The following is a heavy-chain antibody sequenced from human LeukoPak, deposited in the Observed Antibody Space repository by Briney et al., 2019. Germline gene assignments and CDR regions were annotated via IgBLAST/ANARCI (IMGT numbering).Heavy chain of an antibody. D-gene: IGHD3-3*01. V-gene: IGHV1-69*04. CDR3: ARDLGYDFWSGYSKHYYYGMDV. CDR2: IIPILGIA. CDR1: GGTFSSYA. J-gene: IGHJ6*02. Sequence: SVKVSCKASGGTFSSYAISWVRQAPGQGLEWMGRIIPILGIANYAQKFQGRVTITADKSTSTAYMELGSLRSEDTAVYYCARDLGYDFWSGYSKHYYYGMDVWGQGTTVTVSS.